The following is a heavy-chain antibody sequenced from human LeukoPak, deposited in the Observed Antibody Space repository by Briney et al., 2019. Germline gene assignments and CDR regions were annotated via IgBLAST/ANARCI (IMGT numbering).Heavy chain of an antibody. CDR1: GGTFSSYA. CDR2: IIPIFGTA. Sequence: SVKVSCKASGGTFSSYAISWVRQAPGQGLEWMGGIIPIFGTADYAQKFQGRVTITTDESTSTAYMELSSLRSEDTAVYYCARSGIRGDYERENWFDPWGQGTLVTVSS. V-gene: IGHV1-69*05. CDR3: ARSGIRGDYERENWFDP. J-gene: IGHJ5*02. D-gene: IGHD4-17*01.